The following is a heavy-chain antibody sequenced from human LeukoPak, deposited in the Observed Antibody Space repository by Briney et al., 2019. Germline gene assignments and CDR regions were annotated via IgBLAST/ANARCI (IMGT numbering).Heavy chain of an antibody. J-gene: IGHJ4*01. CDR1: GFNFIDYS. D-gene: IGHD5-12*01. V-gene: IGHV3-48*01. CDR2: IGISSGNT. Sequence: PGGSLRLSCAASGFNFIDYSMNWVRQAPGKGLEWISYIGISSGNTKYADSVKGRFTISRDKARISLYLQMNSLRVEDTAMYYCARDHRYAFDNWGHGTLVTVSS. CDR3: ARDHRYAFDN.